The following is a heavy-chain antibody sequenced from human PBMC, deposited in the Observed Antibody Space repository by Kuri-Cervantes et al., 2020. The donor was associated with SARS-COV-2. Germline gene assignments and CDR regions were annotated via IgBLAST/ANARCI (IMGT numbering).Heavy chain of an antibody. Sequence: GESLKISCAASGFTFSSYSMNWVRQAPGKGLEWVSSISSTSSYIYYADSVKGRFTISRDNAKNSLYLQMNSLRAEDTAVYYCARSERHRVAVAGTSDNWFDPWGQGTLVTVSS. J-gene: IGHJ5*02. CDR3: ARSERHRVAVAGTSDNWFDP. V-gene: IGHV3-21*01. D-gene: IGHD6-19*01. CDR2: ISSTSSYI. CDR1: GFTFSSYS.